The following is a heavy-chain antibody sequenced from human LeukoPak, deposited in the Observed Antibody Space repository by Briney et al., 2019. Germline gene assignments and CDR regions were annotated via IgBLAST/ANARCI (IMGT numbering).Heavy chain of an antibody. J-gene: IGHJ4*02. D-gene: IGHD3-3*01. CDR2: ISGSAGNT. V-gene: IGHV3-23*01. Sequence: GGSLRLSCAASGFTFSSYAMNWVRQAPGKGLEWVSTISGSAGNTYYGDSVKGRFTISRDNSKNMLFLQMNSLRAADTAVYYCAKDDYDFWSGYYLDYWGQGTLVTVSS. CDR3: AKDDYDFWSGYYLDY. CDR1: GFTFSSYA.